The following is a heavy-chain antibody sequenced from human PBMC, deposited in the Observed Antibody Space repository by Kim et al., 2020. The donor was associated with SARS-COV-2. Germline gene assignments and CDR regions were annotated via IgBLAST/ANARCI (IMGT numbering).Heavy chain of an antibody. CDR3: ARAPGLGTMIVVVTHIDY. V-gene: IGHV4-31*03. CDR1: GGSISSGGYY. Sequence: SETLSLTCTVSGGSISSGGYYWIWIRQHPGKGLEWIGYIYYSGSTYYNPSLKSRVTISVDTSKNQFSLKLSSVTAADTAVYYCARAPGLGTMIVVVTHIDYWGQGTLVTVSS. J-gene: IGHJ4*02. D-gene: IGHD3-22*01. CDR2: IYYSGST.